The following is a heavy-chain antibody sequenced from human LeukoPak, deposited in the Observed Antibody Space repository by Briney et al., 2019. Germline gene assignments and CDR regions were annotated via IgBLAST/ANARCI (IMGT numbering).Heavy chain of an antibody. V-gene: IGHV4-30-2*01. D-gene: IGHD2/OR15-2a*01. Sequence: SQTLSLTCAVSGGSISSGGYSWSWIRQPPGKGLEWIGYIYHSGSTYYNPSLKSRVTISMDTSNNQISLTVTSVTAADTAVYYCARHPFSSPFDFWGQGTLVAVSS. J-gene: IGHJ4*02. CDR1: GGSISSGGYS. CDR3: ARHPFSSPFDF. CDR2: IYHSGST.